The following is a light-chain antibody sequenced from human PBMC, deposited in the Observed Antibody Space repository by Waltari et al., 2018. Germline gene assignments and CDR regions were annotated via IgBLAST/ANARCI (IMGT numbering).Light chain of an antibody. J-gene: IGKJ1*01. V-gene: IGKV3-20*01. CDR1: QGVGKY. CDR2: HAS. CDR3: QKYDFLPAT. Sequence: EIVLTQSPGTLSLSPGERATLSCRASQGVGKYLAWYQQSPGQAPRLLLYHASIRATGIPDSFSGSGSGTDFSLTISRLEPEDFAVYYCQKYDFLPATFGQGTTVEIK.